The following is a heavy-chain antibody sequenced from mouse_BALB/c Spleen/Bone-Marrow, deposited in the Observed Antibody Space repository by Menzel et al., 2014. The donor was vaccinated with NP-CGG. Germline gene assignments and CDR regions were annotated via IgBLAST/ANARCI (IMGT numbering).Heavy chain of an antibody. D-gene: IGHD4-1*01. CDR3: ARRDWDGGYYFDY. V-gene: IGHV1S34*01. Sequence: LVKTGASVKISCKASGHSFTGYYMHWVKQSHGKSLEWIGYISCYNGATSYNQKFKGKATFTVDTSSSTAYMQFNSLTSEDSAVYYCARRDWDGGYYFDYWGQGTTLTVSS. CDR2: ISCYNGAT. J-gene: IGHJ2*01. CDR1: GHSFTGYY.